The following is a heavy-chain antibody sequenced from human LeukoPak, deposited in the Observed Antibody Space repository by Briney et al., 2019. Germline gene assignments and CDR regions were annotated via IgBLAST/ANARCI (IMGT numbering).Heavy chain of an antibody. V-gene: IGHV3-48*03. CDR1: GFTFSSYE. CDR2: ISSSGSTI. Sequence: GGSLRLSCAASGFTFSSYEMNWVRQAPGKGLEWVSYISSSGSTIYYADSVKGRFTISRDNAKNSLYLQMNSLRAEDTAVYYCARTNIAARPPYFDYWGQGTLVTVSS. J-gene: IGHJ4*02. CDR3: ARTNIAARPPYFDY. D-gene: IGHD6-6*01.